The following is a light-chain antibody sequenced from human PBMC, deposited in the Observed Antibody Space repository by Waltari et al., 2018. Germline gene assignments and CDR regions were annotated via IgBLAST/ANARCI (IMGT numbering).Light chain of an antibody. V-gene: IGKV1-39*01. J-gene: IGKJ4*01. CDR1: QSISSY. CDR3: QQSYSTPLT. Sequence: DIQMTQSPSSLSASVGDRVTITCRARQSISSYLNWYHQKPGKAPKLLIYAASSLQSGVPSRFSGSGSGTDFTLTISSLQPEDFATYYCQQSYSTPLTFGGGTKVEIK. CDR2: AAS.